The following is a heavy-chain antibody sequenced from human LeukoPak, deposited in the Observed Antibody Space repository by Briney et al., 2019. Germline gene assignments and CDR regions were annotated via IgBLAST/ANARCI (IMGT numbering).Heavy chain of an antibody. CDR2: ISGSGGST. V-gene: IGHV3-23*01. CDR3: AKAYAAALDY. D-gene: IGHD6-13*01. Sequence: PGRSLRLSCAASGFTFSSYGMHWVRQAPGKGLEWVSAISGSGGSTYYADSVKGRFTISRDNSKNTLYLQMNSLRAEDTAVYYCAKAYAAALDYWGQGTLVTVSS. CDR1: GFTFSSYG. J-gene: IGHJ4*02.